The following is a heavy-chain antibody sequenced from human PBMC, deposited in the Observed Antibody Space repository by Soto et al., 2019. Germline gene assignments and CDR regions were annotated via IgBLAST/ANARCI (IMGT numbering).Heavy chain of an antibody. J-gene: IGHJ6*02. D-gene: IGHD2-2*01. Sequence: ASVKVSCKASGYTFTSYDINWVRQATGQGLEWMGWMNPNSGNTGYAQKFQGRVTMTRNTSISTAYMELSSLRSEDAAVYYCARGSEKVVLVPAAATIRSYYYYGMDVWGQGTTVTVS. CDR1: GYTFTSYD. V-gene: IGHV1-8*01. CDR2: MNPNSGNT. CDR3: ARGSEKVVLVPAAATIRSYYYYGMDV.